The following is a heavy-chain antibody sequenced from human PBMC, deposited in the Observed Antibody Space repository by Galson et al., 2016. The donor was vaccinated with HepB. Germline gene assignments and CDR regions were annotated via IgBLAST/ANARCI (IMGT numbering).Heavy chain of an antibody. CDR1: GLTLRNYG. Sequence: SLRLSCAAAGLTLRNYGLRWVRRAPGKGRQGVSRFDGPTPYTPYADPVRGRVSNSRDNSRDTLYVQMDRLTAEDSAIYYCTTWLSHHFDYWGQVTRVTVSS. J-gene: IGHJ4*02. V-gene: IGHV3-23*01. CDR3: TTWLSHHFDY. D-gene: IGHD6-19*01. CDR2: FDGPTPYT.